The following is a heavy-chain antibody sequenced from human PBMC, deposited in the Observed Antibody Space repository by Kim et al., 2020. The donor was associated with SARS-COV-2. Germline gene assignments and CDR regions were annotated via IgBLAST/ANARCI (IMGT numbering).Heavy chain of an antibody. D-gene: IGHD4-4*01. CDR3: SRWGYITYVRDH. CDR1: GFIFVDYA. J-gene: IGHJ4*02. CDR2: IRSEAYGGTI. V-gene: IGHV3-49*04. Sequence: GGSLRLSCTTSGFIFVDYAISWVRQAPGKGLEWVASIRSEAYGGTIEYAASVKGRFTISRDDSKSIGYLQMDSLRIEDTAVYYCSRWGYITYVRDHWGQGTLVTVSS.